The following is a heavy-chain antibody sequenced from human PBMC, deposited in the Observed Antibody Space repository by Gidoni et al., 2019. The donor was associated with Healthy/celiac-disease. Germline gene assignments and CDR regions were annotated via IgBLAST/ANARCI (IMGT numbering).Heavy chain of an antibody. CDR3: AKDQLRQPTVLDY. Sequence: EVQLLESGGGLVQPGGSLRLSCAASGFPFSSYAMSWVRQAPGKGLEWVSAISGSGGSTYYADSVKGRFTISRDNSKNTLYLQMNSLRAEDTAVYYCAKDQLRQPTVLDYWGQGTLVTVSS. V-gene: IGHV3-23*01. D-gene: IGHD1-26*01. CDR2: ISGSGGST. J-gene: IGHJ4*02. CDR1: GFPFSSYA.